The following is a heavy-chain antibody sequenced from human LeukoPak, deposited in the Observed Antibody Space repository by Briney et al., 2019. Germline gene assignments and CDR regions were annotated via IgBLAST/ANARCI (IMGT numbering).Heavy chain of an antibody. D-gene: IGHD3-22*01. Sequence: GGSLRLSCAASGFTFSSYGMHWVRQAPGKGLEWVAVISYDGSNKYYADSVKGRFTISRDNSKDTLYLQMNSLRAEDTAVYYCAKDIRAYDSSGYSAFDIWGQGTMVTVSS. J-gene: IGHJ3*02. CDR1: GFTFSSYG. V-gene: IGHV3-30*18. CDR2: ISYDGSNK. CDR3: AKDIRAYDSSGYSAFDI.